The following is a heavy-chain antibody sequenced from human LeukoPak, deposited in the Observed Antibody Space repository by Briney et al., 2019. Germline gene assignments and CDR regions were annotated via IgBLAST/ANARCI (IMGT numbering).Heavy chain of an antibody. CDR1: GGSISSSSYY. V-gene: IGHV4-39*07. D-gene: IGHD3-10*01. Sequence: PSETLSLTCTVSGGSISSSSYYWGWIRHPPGKGLEWIESIFHSGNTYYNPSLKSRVTMSVDTSKNQFSLRLTSVTAADTAAYYCARFRRGWYFDYWSQGTLVTVSS. J-gene: IGHJ4*02. CDR3: ARFRRGWYFDY. CDR2: IFHSGNT.